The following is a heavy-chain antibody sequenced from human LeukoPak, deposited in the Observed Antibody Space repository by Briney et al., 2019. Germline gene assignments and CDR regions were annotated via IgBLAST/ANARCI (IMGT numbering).Heavy chain of an antibody. J-gene: IGHJ4*02. CDR3: AGRTSASGTFYY. CDR2: GHHSDTA. V-gene: IGHV4-59*08. Sequence: SETLSLTCAVSGGTISSYYWGWLRQPPGKGLEWIGYGHHSDTANYNPSLKSRVTISVDTSKNHFSLKLTSVTAADTAVYCGAGRTSASGTFYYWGQGTLVTVSS. D-gene: IGHD6-13*01. CDR1: GGTISSYY.